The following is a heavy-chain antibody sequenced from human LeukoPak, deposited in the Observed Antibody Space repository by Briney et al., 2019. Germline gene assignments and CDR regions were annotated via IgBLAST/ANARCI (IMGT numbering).Heavy chain of an antibody. CDR2: ISYDGSNK. J-gene: IGHJ4*02. Sequence: PGGSLRLSCAASGFTFSSYGMHWVRQAPGKGLEWVAVISYDGSNKYYADSVKGRFTISRDNSKNTLYLQMNSLRAEDTAVYYCAKDGYYYGSGSSFFDYWGQGTLVTVSS. D-gene: IGHD3-10*01. CDR3: AKDGYYYGSGSSFFDY. CDR1: GFTFSSYG. V-gene: IGHV3-30*18.